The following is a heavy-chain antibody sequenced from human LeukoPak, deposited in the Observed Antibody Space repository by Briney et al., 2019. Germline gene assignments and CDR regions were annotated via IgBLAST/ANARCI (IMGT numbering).Heavy chain of an antibody. CDR2: ISGSGGST. D-gene: IGHD3-22*01. V-gene: IGHV3-23*01. CDR3: AKRGVVIRVILVGFHKEAYYFDS. CDR1: GFTFGDYA. J-gene: IGHJ4*02. Sequence: PGRSLRLSCTASGFTFGDYAMSWVRQAPGKGLEWVAGISGSGGSTNYADSVKGRFTISRDNRKNTLYLQMNSLRVEDTAVYFCAKRGVVIRVILVGFHKEAYYFDSWGQGALVTVSS.